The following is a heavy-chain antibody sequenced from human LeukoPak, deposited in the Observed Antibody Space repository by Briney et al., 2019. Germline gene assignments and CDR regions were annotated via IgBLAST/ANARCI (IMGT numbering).Heavy chain of an antibody. D-gene: IGHD5-24*01. J-gene: IGHJ4*02. Sequence: ASLKLSCKASGYTLTGYGISSVRQAPGQRRKGMGWISAYNVNTNYAQNLHARVTMPTDTPTSTAYRELRSLRSDDTAVYYCARKMATTGETDYWGEGTLVTVSS. CDR2: ISAYNVNT. CDR3: ARKMATTGETDY. CDR1: GYTLTGYG. V-gene: IGHV1-18*01.